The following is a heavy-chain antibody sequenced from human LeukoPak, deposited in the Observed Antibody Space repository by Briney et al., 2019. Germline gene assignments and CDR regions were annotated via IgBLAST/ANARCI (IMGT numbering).Heavy chain of an antibody. CDR1: GGAIRSYY. J-gene: IGHJ4*02. D-gene: IGHD3-10*01. V-gene: IGHV4-59*01. Sequence: SETLSLTCTVSGGAIRSYYWSWIRQPPGKGLEWIGYIHYSGSTNYNPSLKSRVTISVDMSKNQFSLKMSSVTGADTGVYYCARAGVTAAYYLDYWGQGTLVTVSS. CDR2: IHYSGST. CDR3: ARAGVTAAYYLDY.